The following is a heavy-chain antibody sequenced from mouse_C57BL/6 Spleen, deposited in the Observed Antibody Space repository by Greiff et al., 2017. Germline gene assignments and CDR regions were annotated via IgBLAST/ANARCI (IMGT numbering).Heavy chain of an antibody. Sequence: VQLQQSGAELVKPGASVKLSCTASGFNIKGYYMHWVKQRTEQGLEWIGMIDPEDGETKYDAKFQGKATITVDTSSNTAYLQLSSLTSEDTAVYYCARSPITADAIDYWGQGTSVTVSS. CDR3: ARSPITADAIDY. J-gene: IGHJ4*01. V-gene: IGHV14-2*01. CDR2: IDPEDGET. CDR1: GFNIKGYY.